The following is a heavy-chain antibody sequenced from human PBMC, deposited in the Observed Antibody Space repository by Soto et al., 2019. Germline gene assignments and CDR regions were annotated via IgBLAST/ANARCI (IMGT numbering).Heavy chain of an antibody. Sequence: EVQLVESGGGLVQPGGSLRLSCAASGFTFSSYWMSWVRQAPGKGLEWVANIKQDGSEKYYVDSVKGRFTISRDNAKNQLYLQMNRLTAEDTAVYYCARDRGHDYYYDYLDVLGKGTTVTVSS. CDR3: ARDRGHDYYYDYLDV. CDR2: IKQDGSEK. CDR1: GFTFSSYW. J-gene: IGHJ6*03. V-gene: IGHV3-7*01. D-gene: IGHD3-10*01.